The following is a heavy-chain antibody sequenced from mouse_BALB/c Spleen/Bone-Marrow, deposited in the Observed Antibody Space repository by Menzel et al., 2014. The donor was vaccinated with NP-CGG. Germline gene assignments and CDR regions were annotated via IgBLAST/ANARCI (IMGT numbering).Heavy chain of an antibody. CDR1: GFDFGRYW. CDR2: INPGSSTI. Sequence: EVQGVESGGGLVQPGGSLNLACVASGFDFGRYWMSWARQAPGKGLEWIGEINPGSSTINYSPSLKDKFITSRDNAKNTLYLQMRKVRSEDTALYYCARLGYYGYHDNWGQGTTLTVSS. J-gene: IGHJ2*01. V-gene: IGHV4-2*02. CDR3: ARLGYYGYHDN. D-gene: IGHD1-2*01.